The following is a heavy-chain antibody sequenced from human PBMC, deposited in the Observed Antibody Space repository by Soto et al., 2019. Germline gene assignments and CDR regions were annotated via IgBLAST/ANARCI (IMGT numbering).Heavy chain of an antibody. Sequence: QVQLQESGPGLVKPSQTLSLTCTVSGGSISSGGYYWSWIRQHPVKGLEWIGYIYYSGGTYYNPSLQSRVTISVDTSKNQFSLKLSSVTAADTVVYYCARAGELAYGMDVWGQGTTVTVS. D-gene: IGHD1-1*01. J-gene: IGHJ6*02. CDR1: GGSISSGGYY. V-gene: IGHV4-31*03. CDR3: ARAGELAYGMDV. CDR2: IYYSGGT.